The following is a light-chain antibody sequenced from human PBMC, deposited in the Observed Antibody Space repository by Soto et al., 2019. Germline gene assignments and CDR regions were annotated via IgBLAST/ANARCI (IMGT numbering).Light chain of an antibody. CDR1: QSVSSN. V-gene: IGKV3-15*01. Sequence: EIVMTQSPATLSVSPGERATLSCRASQSVSSNLAWYQQKPGQAPRLLIYGASARATGIPARFSGSGSGTEFTLTISSLQSEDFAVYYCHQYKNWPRGTFGQGTTVEIK. CDR3: HQYKNWPRGT. J-gene: IGKJ1*01. CDR2: GAS.